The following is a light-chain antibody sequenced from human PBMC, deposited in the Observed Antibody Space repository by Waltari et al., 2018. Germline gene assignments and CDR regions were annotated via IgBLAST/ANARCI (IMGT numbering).Light chain of an antibody. Sequence: QSVLTQPPSASGTPGQRVTISCSGSSSNIGSNTVNWYQQLPGTAPKLLIDSNNQRPSGVPDRFAVSKSGTSASLAISGLQSEDEADYYCAAWDDSLNVVFGGGTKLTVL. CDR2: SNN. CDR3: AAWDDSLNVV. J-gene: IGLJ2*01. CDR1: SSNIGSNT. V-gene: IGLV1-44*01.